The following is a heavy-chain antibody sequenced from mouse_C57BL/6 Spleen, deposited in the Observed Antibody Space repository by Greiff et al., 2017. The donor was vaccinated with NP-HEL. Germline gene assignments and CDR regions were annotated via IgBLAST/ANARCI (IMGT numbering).Heavy chain of an antibody. CDR2: IDPSDSYT. Sequence: QVQLQQPGAELVMPGASVKLSCKASGYTFTSYWMHWVKQRPGQGLEWIGEIDPSDSYTNYNQKFKGKSTLTVDKSSSTAYMQLSSLTSEDSAVYYCARSYDGYYPSYAMDYWGQGTSVTVSS. CDR1: GYTFTSYW. J-gene: IGHJ4*01. D-gene: IGHD2-3*01. CDR3: ARSYDGYYPSYAMDY. V-gene: IGHV1-69*01.